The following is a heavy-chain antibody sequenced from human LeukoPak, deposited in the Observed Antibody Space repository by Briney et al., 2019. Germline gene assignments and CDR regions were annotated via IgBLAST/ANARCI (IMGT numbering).Heavy chain of an antibody. D-gene: IGHD2-15*01. V-gene: IGHV3-23*01. CDR1: DFSFITYA. CDR2: ISGVGDAT. Sequence: GGSLRLSCAASDFSFITYAMSWVRQAPGKGLEWVSTISGVGDATYYADSVKGRFTISRDNSKNTLYLQMNSLRAEDTDVYYCAKVFVVAAISDAFDIWGQGTMVTVSS. CDR3: AKVFVVAAISDAFDI. J-gene: IGHJ3*02.